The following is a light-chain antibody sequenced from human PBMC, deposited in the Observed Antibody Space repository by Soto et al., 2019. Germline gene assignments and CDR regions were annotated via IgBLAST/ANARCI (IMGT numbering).Light chain of an antibody. J-gene: IGLJ2*01. CDR2: DVS. CDR1: SSDIGDDSY. V-gene: IGLV2-14*01. Sequence: QSVLTQPASVSGSPRQSITISCTGTSSDIGDDSYVSWYQKHPGKAPKLIIYDVSNRPSGVSNRFSGSKSGNAASLTISGLQPDDEADYFCSSYTGSSVIFGGGTKVTVL. CDR3: SSYTGSSVI.